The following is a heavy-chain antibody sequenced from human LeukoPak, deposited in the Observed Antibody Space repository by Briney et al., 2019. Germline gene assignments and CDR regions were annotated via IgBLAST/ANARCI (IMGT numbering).Heavy chain of an antibody. CDR2: IYRDGST. V-gene: IGHV3-53*04. CDR3: GRVGVGAVAGNYLDY. Sequence: GGSLSLSWAASGFTVSTNYMSWVRQAPGKGLDWVSIIYRDGSTFYADSMKGRFTISRHNSENTLYLQMNSLRPEDTAVYYCGRVGVGAVAGNYLDYWGQGTLVTVSS. J-gene: IGHJ4*02. D-gene: IGHD6-19*01. CDR1: GFTVSTNY.